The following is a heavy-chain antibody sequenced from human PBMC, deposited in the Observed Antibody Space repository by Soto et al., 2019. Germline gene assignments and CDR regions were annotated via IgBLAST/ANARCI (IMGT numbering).Heavy chain of an antibody. CDR1: GLMFTSSA. J-gene: IGHJ4*02. CDR3: AAVPVLRFLKWLPAYFDY. Sequence: SVKVSCKTSGLMFTSSAVQWVRQARGQRLEWIGWLVVGSGNTHYAQHFQERVTLTRDMSTGTAYMELSSLRSEDTAVYYCAAVPVLRFLKWLPAYFDYWGQGTLVTVSS. CDR2: LVVGSGNT. D-gene: IGHD3-3*01. V-gene: IGHV1-58*01.